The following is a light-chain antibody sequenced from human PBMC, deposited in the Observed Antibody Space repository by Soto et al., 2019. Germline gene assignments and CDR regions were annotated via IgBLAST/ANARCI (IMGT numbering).Light chain of an antibody. Sequence: QSVLTQPPSTSGTPGQRVTISCSGSSSNIGSNTVNWYQQLPGTAPKLLIYRNNQRPSGVPDRFSGSKSGTSASLAISGLQSEDVADYYCAAWDGSLKGYVFATGTKLTVL. CDR1: SSNIGSNT. J-gene: IGLJ1*01. V-gene: IGLV1-44*01. CDR3: AAWDGSLKGYV. CDR2: RNN.